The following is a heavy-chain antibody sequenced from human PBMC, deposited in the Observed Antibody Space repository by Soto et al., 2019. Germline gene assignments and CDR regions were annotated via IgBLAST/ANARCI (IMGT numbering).Heavy chain of an antibody. CDR2: TYYRSKWYN. J-gene: IGHJ6*03. CDR1: GDSVSSNSAA. CDR3: ARAHYDFWSGYYSSGVDYYYYMDV. V-gene: IGHV6-1*01. D-gene: IGHD3-3*01. Sequence: SQTLSLTCAISGDSVSSNSAAWNWIRQSPSRGLEWLGRTYYRSKWYNDYAVSVKSRITINPDTSKNQFSLQLNSVTPEDTVVYYCARAHYDFWSGYYSSGVDYYYYMDVWGKGTTVTVSS.